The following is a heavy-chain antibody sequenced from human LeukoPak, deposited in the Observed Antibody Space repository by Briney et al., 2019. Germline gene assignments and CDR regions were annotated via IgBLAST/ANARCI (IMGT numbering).Heavy chain of an antibody. J-gene: IGHJ5*02. CDR2: IYPGDSDT. CDR3: ARLDSGYDYGHWFDP. D-gene: IGHD5-12*01. CDR1: GYSFTSYW. Sequence: GESLKISCKGSGYSFTSYWIGWVRQMPGKGLEWMGIIYPGDSDTRYSPSFQGQVTISADKSISTAYLQWSSLKASDTAMYYRARLDSGYDYGHWFDPWGQGTLVTVSS. V-gene: IGHV5-51*01.